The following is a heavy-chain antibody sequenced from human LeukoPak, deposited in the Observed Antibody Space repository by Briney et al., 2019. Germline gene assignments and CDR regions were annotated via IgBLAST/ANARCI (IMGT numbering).Heavy chain of an antibody. CDR3: ARDRDELLWFGELLGYGMDV. Sequence: ASVKVSCKASGYTFTSYAMNWVRQAPGQGLEWMGWINTNTGNPTYAQGFTGRFVFSLDTSVSTAYLQISSLKAVDTAVYYCARDRDELLWFGELLGYGMDVWGQGTTVTVSS. CDR1: GYTFTSYA. CDR2: INTNTGNP. D-gene: IGHD3-10*01. J-gene: IGHJ6*02. V-gene: IGHV7-4-1*02.